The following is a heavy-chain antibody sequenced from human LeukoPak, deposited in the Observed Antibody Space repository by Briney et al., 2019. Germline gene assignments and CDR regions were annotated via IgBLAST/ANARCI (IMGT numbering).Heavy chain of an antibody. Sequence: GGSLRLSCAASGFTFSSYEMNWIRQAPGKGLEWISYISNSGSTKYYADSVKGRFTISRDNAKNSVFLQMSSLRAEDTAVYYCAAVIDYWGQGTLVTVSS. J-gene: IGHJ4*02. CDR1: GFTFSSYE. CDR3: AAVIDY. CDR2: ISNSGSTK. V-gene: IGHV3-48*03.